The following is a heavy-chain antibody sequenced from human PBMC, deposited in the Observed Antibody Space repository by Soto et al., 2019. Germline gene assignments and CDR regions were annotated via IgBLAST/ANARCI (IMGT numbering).Heavy chain of an antibody. CDR3: ASLVYCSGGSCYSGSYFQH. CDR1: GGSISSYY. Sequence: SETLSLTCTVSGGSISSYYWSWLRQPPGEGLEWIGCIYYSGSTNYNPSLKSRVTISVDTSKNQFSLKLSSVTAADTAVYYCASLVYCSGGSCYSGSYFQHWGQGTLVTVSS. D-gene: IGHD2-15*01. V-gene: IGHV4-59*08. J-gene: IGHJ1*01. CDR2: IYYSGST.